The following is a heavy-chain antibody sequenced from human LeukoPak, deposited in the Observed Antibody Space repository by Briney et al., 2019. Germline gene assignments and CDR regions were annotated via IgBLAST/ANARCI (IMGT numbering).Heavy chain of an antibody. V-gene: IGHV3-23*01. CDR2: ISSTGGNT. CDR1: GFTFGNYA. CDR3: AKAGGSGSGSVTSFWFGMDV. D-gene: IGHD3-10*01. J-gene: IGHJ6*02. Sequence: PGGSLRLTCAASGFTFGNYAVSWVRQAPGEGLEWVSGISSTGGNTYYSDSVKGRFTIARDNSKNSLFLQMNSLRVEDTAVYYCAKAGGSGSGSVTSFWFGMDVWGQGTTVTVSS.